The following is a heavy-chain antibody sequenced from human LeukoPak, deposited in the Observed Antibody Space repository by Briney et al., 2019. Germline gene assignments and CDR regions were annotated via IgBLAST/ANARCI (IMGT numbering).Heavy chain of an antibody. CDR1: GFTFSSYA. J-gene: IGHJ4*02. V-gene: IGHV3-30-3*01. CDR2: ISYDGSNK. CDR3: ARAQNYYGSGSVSPYFDY. D-gene: IGHD3-10*01. Sequence: GGSLRLSCAASGFTFSSYAMHWVRQAPGKGLEWVAVISYDGSNKYYADSVKGRFTISRDNSKNTLYLQMNSLRAEDTAVYYCARAQNYYGSGSVSPYFDYWGQGTLVTVSS.